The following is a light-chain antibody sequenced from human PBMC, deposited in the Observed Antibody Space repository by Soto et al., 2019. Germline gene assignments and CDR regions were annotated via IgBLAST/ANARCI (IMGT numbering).Light chain of an antibody. CDR3: QQYAANPLT. Sequence: DIQLTQTPSTLSASIGDRVTITCRASQSLRGWLAWYQQTPGKAPKLLISDAFRLKSGVPSRLRGSGSGTEFSLTFSSLQHGDSATFFCQQYAANPLTFGRGTKM. V-gene: IGKV1-5*01. CDR2: DAF. CDR1: QSLRGW. J-gene: IGKJ1*01.